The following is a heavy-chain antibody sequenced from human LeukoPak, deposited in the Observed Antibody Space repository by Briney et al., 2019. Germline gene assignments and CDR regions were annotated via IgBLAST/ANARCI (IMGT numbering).Heavy chain of an antibody. CDR2: IKPNSGGT. CDR1: GHTFTGYY. D-gene: IGHD3-22*01. V-gene: IGHV1-2*02. CDR3: ASGRSGYLFDY. J-gene: IGHJ4*02. Sequence: ASVKVSCKASGHTFTGYYMNWVRQAPGQGLEWMGWIKPNSGGTHYAQKFQGRVTMTRDTSISTAYMELSRLRSDDTAVYYCASGRSGYLFDYWGQGTLVTVSS.